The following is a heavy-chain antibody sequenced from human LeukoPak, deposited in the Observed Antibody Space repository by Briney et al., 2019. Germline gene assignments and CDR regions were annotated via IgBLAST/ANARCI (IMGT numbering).Heavy chain of an antibody. J-gene: IGHJ5*02. CDR1: GGSISSGDYN. V-gene: IGHV4-30-4*01. CDR2: IYYSGST. CDR3: ARAQLLWFGNNWFDP. Sequence: SHTLSLTCTVSGGSISSGDYNWSWIRQPPGKGLEWIGYIYYSGSTYYNPSLKSRVTISVDTSKNQFSLKLSSVTAADTAVYYCARAQLLWFGNNWFDPWGQGTLVTVSS. D-gene: IGHD3-10*01.